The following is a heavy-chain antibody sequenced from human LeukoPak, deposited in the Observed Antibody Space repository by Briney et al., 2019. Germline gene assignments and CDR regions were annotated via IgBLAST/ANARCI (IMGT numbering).Heavy chain of an antibody. V-gene: IGHV1-3*02. Sequence: GASVKVSFKASGYTFTSYAMHWVSHAPGQSLEWMQWSNAGNGNTKYSQEFQGRVTITRDTSASTAYMELSSLRSEDTAVYYCATRLGVHTRENWFDPWGQGTLVTVSS. J-gene: IGHJ5*02. CDR2: SNAGNGNT. CDR3: ATRLGVHTRENWFDP. CDR1: GYTFTSYA. D-gene: IGHD2-8*01.